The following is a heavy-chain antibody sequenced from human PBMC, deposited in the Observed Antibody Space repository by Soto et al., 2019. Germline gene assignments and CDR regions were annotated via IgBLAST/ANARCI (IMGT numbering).Heavy chain of an antibody. D-gene: IGHD5-18*01. CDR1: GGSISSGDYY. Sequence: SETLSLTCTVSGGSISSGDYYWSWIRQPPGKGLEWIGYIYYSGSTYYNPSLKSRVTISVDTSKNQFSLKLSSVTAADTAVYYCARVAWIQLWLFFDYWGQGTLVTVSS. CDR3: ARVAWIQLWLFFDY. J-gene: IGHJ4*02. CDR2: IYYSGST. V-gene: IGHV4-30-4*01.